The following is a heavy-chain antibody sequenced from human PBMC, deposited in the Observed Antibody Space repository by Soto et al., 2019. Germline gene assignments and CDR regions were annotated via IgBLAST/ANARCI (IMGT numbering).Heavy chain of an antibody. D-gene: IGHD2-15*01. Sequence: PRGSLRLSCAASGFNFNSYTINWVRQAPGKRLEWLSSISSSGYIFSTDSVRGRFTISRDNAKNSVYLQINSLRAEDTAVYFCARDCSGGSCYPGMDVWGQGTTVTVS. J-gene: IGHJ6*02. CDR2: ISSSGYI. CDR1: GFNFNSYT. V-gene: IGHV3-21*01. CDR3: ARDCSGGSCYPGMDV.